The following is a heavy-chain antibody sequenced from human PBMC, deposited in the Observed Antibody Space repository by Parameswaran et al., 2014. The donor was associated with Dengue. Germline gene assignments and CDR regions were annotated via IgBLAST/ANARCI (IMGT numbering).Heavy chain of an antibody. Sequence: PGASVKVSCKASGYTFTSYYMHWVRQAPGQGLEWMGIINPSGGSTSYAQKFQGRVTMTRDTSTSTVYMELSSLRSEDTAVYYCAREGHYYGSGSYHDLFAGYYYGMDVWGQGTTVTVSS. D-gene: IGHD3-10*01. CDR1: GYTFTSYY. CDR3: AREGHYYGSGSYHDLFAGYYYGMDV. V-gene: IGHV1-46*01. CDR2: INPSGGST. J-gene: IGHJ6*02.